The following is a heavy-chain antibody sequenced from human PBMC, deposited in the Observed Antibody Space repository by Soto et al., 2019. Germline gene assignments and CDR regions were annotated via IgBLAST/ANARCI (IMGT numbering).Heavy chain of an antibody. CDR2: IGASGGST. J-gene: IGHJ4*02. CDR3: AKDLGFSAPTAFDY. V-gene: IGHV3-23*01. Sequence: EVQLLQSGGGLVQPGGSLRLSCASSGVSFSSYAMSWVRQAPGKGLEWVSGIGASGGSTYYTDSVKGRFTITRDSSKNTVYLQMNILRAEDTAVYFCAKDLGFSAPTAFDYWGLGTQVTVST. CDR1: GVSFSSYA. D-gene: IGHD3-10*01.